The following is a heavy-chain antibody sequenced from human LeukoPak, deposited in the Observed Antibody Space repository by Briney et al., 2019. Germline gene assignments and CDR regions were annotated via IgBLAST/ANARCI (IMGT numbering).Heavy chain of an antibody. CDR3: AVVGNPPNGY. Sequence: GGSLRLSCVASGFTFSAFGIHWVRQAPGKGLEWVAVISFDGSKKYYADSVKGRFTISRDNSKNTLYLQMNSLRPEDTAVYYCAVVGNPPNGYWGQGTLVTVSS. V-gene: IGHV3-30*03. CDR2: ISFDGSKK. J-gene: IGHJ4*02. D-gene: IGHD4-23*01. CDR1: GFTFSAFG.